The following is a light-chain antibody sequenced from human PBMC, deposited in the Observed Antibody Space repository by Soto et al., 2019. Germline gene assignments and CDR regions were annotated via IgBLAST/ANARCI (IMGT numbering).Light chain of an antibody. CDR3: QPYNNWPRT. CDR2: GAS. J-gene: IGKJ1*01. CDR1: QSVSSN. V-gene: IGKV3-15*01. Sequence: EIVMTQSPATLSVSPGERATLSCRASQSVSSNLAWYQQKPGPAPRLLIYGASTRATGIPARFRGRGSGTGFTLTNTTLQSEDFAVFYCQPYNNWPRTFGQGTKVEIK.